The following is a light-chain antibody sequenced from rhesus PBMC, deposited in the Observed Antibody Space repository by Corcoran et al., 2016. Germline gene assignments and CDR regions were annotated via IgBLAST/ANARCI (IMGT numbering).Light chain of an antibody. V-gene: IGKV1-32*01. Sequence: DIQMTQSPSSLSASVGDRVTITCRASQGISRYLNWYQQKPVKAPKRLIYYANRLESGVPSRFSGSGSGTELPLTISSLQPRYFTYYCCQTNNSLRTVGQGTKVEIK. J-gene: IGKJ1*01. CDR1: QGISRY. CDR3: QTNNSLRT. CDR2: YAN.